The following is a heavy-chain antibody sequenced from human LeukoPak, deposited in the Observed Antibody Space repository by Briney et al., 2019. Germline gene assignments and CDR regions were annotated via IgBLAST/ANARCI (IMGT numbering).Heavy chain of an antibody. V-gene: IGHV1-18*01. J-gene: IGHJ4*02. CDR1: GYNFITYG. CDR3: ARDRIAAAVLDF. CDR2: INPYHGKT. Sequence: VSVKVSCKASGYNFITYGFSWVRQAPGQGQEWMGWINPYHGKTKYAQKLQGRVTMTTDTSTNTAHMELRSLTSDDTAVYFCARDRIAAAVLDFWGQGTLVTVSS. D-gene: IGHD6-13*01.